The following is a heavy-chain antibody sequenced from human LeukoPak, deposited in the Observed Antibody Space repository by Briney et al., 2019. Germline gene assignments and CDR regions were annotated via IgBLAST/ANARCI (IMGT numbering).Heavy chain of an antibody. CDR1: GFTFSSYS. CDR3: ARYSGYDYALDY. CDR2: ISWNSGSI. Sequence: GGSLRLSCAASGFTFSSYSMNWVRQAPGKGLEWVSGISWNSGSIGYADSVKGRFTISRDNAKNSLYLQMNSLRAEDMALYYCARYSGYDYALDYWGQGTLVTVSS. D-gene: IGHD5-12*01. J-gene: IGHJ4*02. V-gene: IGHV3-9*03.